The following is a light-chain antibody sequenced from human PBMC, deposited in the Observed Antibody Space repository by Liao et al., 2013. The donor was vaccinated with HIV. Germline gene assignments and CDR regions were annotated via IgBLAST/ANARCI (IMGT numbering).Light chain of an antibody. V-gene: IGLV3-21*04. CDR3: QVWDSSSDLWV. CDR1: NIGSKS. CDR2: YDN. Sequence: SYVLTQPPSVSVAPGKTARITCGRNNIGSKSVHWYQQKPAQAPVLVIYYDNDRPSGIPERFSGSNSDNTATLTISRVEAGDEADYYCQVWDSSSDLWVFGGGTKLTVL. J-gene: IGLJ3*02.